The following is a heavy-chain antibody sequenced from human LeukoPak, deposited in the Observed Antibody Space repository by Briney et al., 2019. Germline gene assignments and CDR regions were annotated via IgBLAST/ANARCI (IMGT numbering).Heavy chain of an antibody. V-gene: IGHV1-2*02. CDR2: INPNSGGT. CDR3: ASGDNWNDGVGYFDY. J-gene: IGHJ4*02. D-gene: IGHD1-20*01. Sequence: GASVKVSCKASGYTFTGYYMHWVRQAPGQGLEWMGWINPNSGGTNYAQKFQGRVTMTRDTSISTAYMELSRLRSDDTAVYYCASGDNWNDGVGYFDYWGQGTLVTVSS. CDR1: GYTFTGYY.